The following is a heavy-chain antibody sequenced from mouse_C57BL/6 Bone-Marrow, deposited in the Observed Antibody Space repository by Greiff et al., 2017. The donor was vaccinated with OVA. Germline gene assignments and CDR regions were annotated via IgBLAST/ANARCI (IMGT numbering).Heavy chain of an antibody. D-gene: IGHD1-1*01. V-gene: IGHV14-4*01. J-gene: IGHJ2*01. Sequence: EVHLVESGAELVRPGASVKLSCTASGFNIKDDYMHWVKQRPEQGLEWIGWIDPENGDTEYASKFQGKATITADTSSNTAYLQLSSLTSEDTAVYYCATVVADYWGQGTTLTVSS. CDR2: IDPENGDT. CDR1: GFNIKDDY. CDR3: ATVVADY.